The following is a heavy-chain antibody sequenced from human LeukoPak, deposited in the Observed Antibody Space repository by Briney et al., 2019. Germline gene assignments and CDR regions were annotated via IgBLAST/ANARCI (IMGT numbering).Heavy chain of an antibody. Sequence: GGSLRLSCAASGFTFSTYSVTWVRQFPGKGLEWVSSISSSSRYIYYADSLKGRFTISRDNAKNSLHLQMNSLRAEDTAMYYCARVQTGYSYGYVDYWGQGTLVTVSS. CDR3: ARVQTGYSYGYVDY. V-gene: IGHV3-21*01. D-gene: IGHD5-18*01. CDR1: GFTFSTYS. J-gene: IGHJ4*02. CDR2: ISSSSRYI.